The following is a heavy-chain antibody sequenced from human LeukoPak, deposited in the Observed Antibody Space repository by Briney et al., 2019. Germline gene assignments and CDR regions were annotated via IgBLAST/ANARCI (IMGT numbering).Heavy chain of an antibody. CDR2: ISGSGGST. D-gene: IGHD2-2*03. V-gene: IGHV3-23*01. J-gene: IGHJ4*02. CDR1: GFTFSSYA. Sequence: GGSLRLSCAASGFTFSSYAMSWVRQAPGKGLEWVSAISGSGGSTYYADSVKGRFTISRDISQNMMFLQMYGLRAVDTAVYYCAKAHRLGYCSSTTCSVQYYFDSWGQGTLVTVSS. CDR3: AKAHRLGYCSSTTCSVQYYFDS.